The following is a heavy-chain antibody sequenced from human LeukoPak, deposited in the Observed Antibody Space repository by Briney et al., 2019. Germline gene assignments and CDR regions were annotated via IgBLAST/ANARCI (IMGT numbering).Heavy chain of an antibody. CDR3: TRPLDYDSSGPDAFDF. J-gene: IGHJ3*01. D-gene: IGHD3-22*01. V-gene: IGHV3-73*01. Sequence: GGSLKLSCAASGFDFSGFYVHWVRQASGRGLEWVGLIRNKPNSYTTVYAASVKGRFTISRDDSKNAAYLQMNSLKTEDTAVYYCTRPLDYDSSGPDAFDFWGQGTMVSVSS. CDR2: IRNKPNSYTT. CDR1: GFDFSGFY.